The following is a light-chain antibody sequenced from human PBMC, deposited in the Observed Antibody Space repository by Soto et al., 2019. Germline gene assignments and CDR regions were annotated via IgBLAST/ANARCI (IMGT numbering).Light chain of an antibody. CDR2: AAS. CDR1: QDIGNY. Sequence: DIQMTQSPSSLSASVGDRVTITCRASQDIGNYLASYQQKPGKVPKVLIYAASTLLSGVPSRFSGSGSGTDFTLTISSLQPEDVETYYCQKYNSAPFTFGPGTKVDIK. CDR3: QKYNSAPFT. J-gene: IGKJ3*01. V-gene: IGKV1-27*01.